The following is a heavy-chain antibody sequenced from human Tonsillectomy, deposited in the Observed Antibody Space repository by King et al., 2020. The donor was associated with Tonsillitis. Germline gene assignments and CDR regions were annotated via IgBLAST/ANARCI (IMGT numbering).Heavy chain of an antibody. CDR2: TSSRVSYI. CDR3: ARRSSAWNYFDD. J-gene: IGHJ4*02. CDR1: GFTFSDYY. Sequence: HVQLVESGGRLVKPGGSLRLSCAGYGFTFSDYYLGWFRQAPGKGLEWLSYTSSRVSYIKYEDSVKGRITIPIDNSKNSLYLQLDRLRAEDTAVYYCARRSSAWNYFDDWGQGILVTVSS. D-gene: IGHD6-19*01. V-gene: IGHV3-11*05.